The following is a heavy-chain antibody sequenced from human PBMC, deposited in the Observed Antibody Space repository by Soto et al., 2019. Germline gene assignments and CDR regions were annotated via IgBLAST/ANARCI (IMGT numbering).Heavy chain of an antibody. CDR2: IIPIFGTA. CDR1: GGTFSSYA. J-gene: IGHJ6*02. Sequence: SVKVSCKASGGTFSSYAISWVRQAPGQGLEWMGGIIPIFGTANYAQKFQGRVTITADESTSTAYMELSSLRSEDTAVYYLTIGLASYYYYYGMDVWGQGTTVTVSS. D-gene: IGHD3-10*01. V-gene: IGHV1-69*13. CDR3: TIGLASYYYYYGMDV.